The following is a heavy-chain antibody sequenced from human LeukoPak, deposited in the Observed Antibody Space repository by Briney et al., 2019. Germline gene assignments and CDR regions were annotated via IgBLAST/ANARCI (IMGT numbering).Heavy chain of an antibody. Sequence: WASVKVSCKASGGTFSSYAISWVRQAPGQGLKWMGGIIPIFGTANYAQKFQGRVTITADESTSTAYMELSSLRSEDTAVYYCARDGFRYSGSYANDYWGQGTLVTVSS. CDR1: GGTFSSYA. CDR3: ARDGFRYSGSYANDY. V-gene: IGHV1-69*13. J-gene: IGHJ4*02. D-gene: IGHD1-26*01. CDR2: IIPIFGTA.